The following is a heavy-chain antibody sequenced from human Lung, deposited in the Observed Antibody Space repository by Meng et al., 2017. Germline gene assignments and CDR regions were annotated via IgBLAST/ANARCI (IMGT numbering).Heavy chain of an antibody. J-gene: IGHJ5*02. CDR1: GGSISTSVYY. V-gene: IGHV4-39*01. CDR3: VRSSAWVRTGFDP. CDR2: IGHSGFT. D-gene: IGHD6-19*01. Sequence: QSPLPESGPGLVKPSEAMSLTCSVSGGSISTSVYYWGWIRQPPGKGLEWIGSIGHSGFTYYTPSLKSRVAVSLDTSKSQFSLMLTSVTAADTAVYYCVRSSAWVRTGFDPWGQGTLVTVFS.